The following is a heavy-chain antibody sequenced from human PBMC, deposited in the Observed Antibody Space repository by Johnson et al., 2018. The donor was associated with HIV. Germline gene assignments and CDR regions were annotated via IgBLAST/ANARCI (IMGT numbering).Heavy chain of an antibody. CDR3: ARDATYYYDSSGYHDAFDI. CDR2: LSYDGSNE. D-gene: IGHD3-22*01. CDR1: GFTFSNAW. Sequence: QVQLVESGGGLVKPGGSLRLSCAASGFTFSNAWMTWVRQAPGKGLEWVAVLSYDGSNEYYADSVKGRFTISRDNSKNTLYLQMNSLRAEDTAVYYCARDATYYYDSSGYHDAFDIWGQGTMVTVSS. V-gene: IGHV3-30-3*01. J-gene: IGHJ3*02.